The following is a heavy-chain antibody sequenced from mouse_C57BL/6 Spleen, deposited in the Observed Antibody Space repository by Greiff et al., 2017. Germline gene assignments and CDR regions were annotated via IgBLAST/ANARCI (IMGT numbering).Heavy chain of an antibody. J-gene: IGHJ4*01. CDR3: VITTVVSYYYARDY. D-gene: IGHD1-1*01. CDR1: GYTFTSYW. Sequence: QVQLQQSGAELAKPGASVKLSCKASGYTFTSYWMHWVKQRPGQGLEWIGYINPSSGYTKYNQKFKDKATLTADKSSSTAYMQLSSLTYEDSAVYYCVITTVVSYYYARDYWGQGTSVTVSS. V-gene: IGHV1-7*01. CDR2: INPSSGYT.